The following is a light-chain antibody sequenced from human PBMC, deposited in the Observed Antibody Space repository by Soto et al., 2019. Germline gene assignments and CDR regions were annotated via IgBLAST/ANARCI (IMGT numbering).Light chain of an antibody. J-gene: IGKJ1*01. Sequence: ETVLTQSPGTLSLSPGESASLVIRAFQSVSSSYLAWYQQIPGQAPRLLIYGASSRATCISDRFSGSGSGTDFTLTISTLEPEDFAVYYCQRFGSSPPWTFGQGTRVDIK. V-gene: IGKV3-20*01. CDR2: GAS. CDR3: QRFGSSPPWT. CDR1: QSVSSSY.